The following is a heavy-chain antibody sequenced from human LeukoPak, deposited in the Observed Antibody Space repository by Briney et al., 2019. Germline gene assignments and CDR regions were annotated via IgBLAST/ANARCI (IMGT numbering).Heavy chain of an antibody. D-gene: IGHD3-16*01. CDR1: GLSVSSNY. J-gene: IGHJ6*03. CDR2: IYSGGSI. CDR3: TRTTSDRGGDMDV. Sequence: PGGSLRLSCAPSGLSVSSNYMSWVRQSPGKGLEWVSVIYSGGSIYYADSMKGRFTISRDNSKNMLYLQMNSLRAEDTAVYYCTRTTSDRGGDMDVWGKGTTVTVSS. V-gene: IGHV3-53*01.